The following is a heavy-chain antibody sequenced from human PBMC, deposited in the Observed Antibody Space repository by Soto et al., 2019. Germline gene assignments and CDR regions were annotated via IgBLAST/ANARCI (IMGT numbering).Heavy chain of an antibody. Sequence: PSETLSLTCTVSGGSISSYYWSWIRQPPGKGLEWIGYIYYSGSTNYNPSLKSRVTISVDTSKNQFSLKLSSVTAADTAVYYCARGEQWPYGRSFFDDRGQGSLVTVSS. J-gene: IGHJ4*02. CDR1: GGSISSYY. CDR3: ARGEQWPYGRSFFDD. D-gene: IGHD6-19*01. V-gene: IGHV4-59*01. CDR2: IYYSGST.